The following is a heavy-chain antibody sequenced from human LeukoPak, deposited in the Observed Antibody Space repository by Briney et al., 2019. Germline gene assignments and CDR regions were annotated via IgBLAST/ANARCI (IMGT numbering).Heavy chain of an antibody. CDR2: INPNSGGT. V-gene: IGHV1-2*06. CDR3: ARFPGYGDTVDY. J-gene: IGHJ4*02. Sequence: GASVKVSCKASGYTFTGYYMHWVRQAPGQGLEWMGRINPNSGGTNYAQKFQGRVTMTRDTSISTAYMELSRLRSDDTAVYYCARFPGYGDTVDYWGQGTLVTVSS. CDR1: GYTFTGYY. D-gene: IGHD4-17*01.